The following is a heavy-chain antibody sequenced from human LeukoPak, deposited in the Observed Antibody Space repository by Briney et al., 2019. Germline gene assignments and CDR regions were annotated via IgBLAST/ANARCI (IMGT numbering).Heavy chain of an antibody. Sequence: SETLSLTCTVSGVSISSYSWSWIRLPPGKGLEWVGYISYSGSTNYHPSLKSRVTISRDTSKNQSSLKLSSVTAADTAIYYCASGLVLPDYWGQGTLVTVSS. CDR1: GVSISSYS. CDR3: ASGLVLPDY. V-gene: IGHV4-59*01. J-gene: IGHJ4*02. CDR2: ISYSGST. D-gene: IGHD3/OR15-3a*01.